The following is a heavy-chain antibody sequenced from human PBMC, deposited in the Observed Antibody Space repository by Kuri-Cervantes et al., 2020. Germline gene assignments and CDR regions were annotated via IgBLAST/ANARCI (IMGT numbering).Heavy chain of an antibody. Sequence: GGSLRLSCAASGFTFTNYWMSWVRQAPGKGLEWVASIKQDGSEKYSLDSVRGRFTFSRDNAKNSLYLQMNGLRAEDTAVYYCARDGYSSGWYGGGFDYWGQGTLVTVSS. D-gene: IGHD6-19*01. J-gene: IGHJ4*02. CDR2: IKQDGSEK. V-gene: IGHV3-7*01. CDR1: GFTFTNYW. CDR3: ARDGYSSGWYGGGFDY.